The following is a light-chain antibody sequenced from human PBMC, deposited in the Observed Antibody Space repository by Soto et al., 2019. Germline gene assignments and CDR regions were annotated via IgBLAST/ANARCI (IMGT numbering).Light chain of an antibody. V-gene: IGKV3-15*01. CDR2: GAS. Sequence: EIMMTQSPATLSVSPGERATLSCRASQSVSSSLAWYQQKPGQAPRLLIYGASTRATGIPARFSGSGSGTEFTLTINSLQSEDFAVYYCQQYNNWWTFGQGTKVDNK. CDR1: QSVSSS. CDR3: QQYNNWWT. J-gene: IGKJ1*01.